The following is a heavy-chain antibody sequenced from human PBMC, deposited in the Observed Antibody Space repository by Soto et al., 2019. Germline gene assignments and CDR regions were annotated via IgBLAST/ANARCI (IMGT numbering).Heavy chain of an antibody. CDR1: GFSISDYG. V-gene: IGHV3-30*18. J-gene: IGHJ6*02. Sequence: QVQLVESGGGVVQPGWSLRLSCAASGFSISDYGMEWVRQARGKGLEWVALISYDGSNTYYADSVKGRFTISRDNSKDTLFLQMTGLRREDRAVYYCAKGAGDRLSLGMDVWGQGTTVTVSS. D-gene: IGHD1-26*01. CDR3: AKGAGDRLSLGMDV. CDR2: ISYDGSNT.